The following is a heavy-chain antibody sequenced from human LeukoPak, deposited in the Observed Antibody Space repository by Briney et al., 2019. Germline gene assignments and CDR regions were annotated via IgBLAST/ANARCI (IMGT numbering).Heavy chain of an antibody. V-gene: IGHV4-59*01. CDR3: ARGACTGPNCRISPMDV. Sequence: SETLSLTCTVSNGSISNYYWNWIRQAPGKGLDWIGFVDHSETTDHNPSLKSRVIIAVDTSKNQFSLRLNAVTAADTAVYYCARGACTGPNCRISPMDVWGKGTTVTVSS. D-gene: IGHD2-8*02. CDR1: NGSISNYY. CDR2: VDHSETT. J-gene: IGHJ6*04.